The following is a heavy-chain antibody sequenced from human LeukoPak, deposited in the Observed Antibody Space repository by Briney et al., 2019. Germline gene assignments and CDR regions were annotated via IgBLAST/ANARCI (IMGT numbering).Heavy chain of an antibody. V-gene: IGHV3-53*01. CDR3: ALLSGGTFDY. Sequence: GGSLRLPCAGSGFVVTANYLAWARQAPGKGLEWVSTISIGGDTYYGDSVKGRSAISRDESTNTLSLHLDSLRVEDMGVYYCALLSGGTFDYWGQGTQVTVAS. D-gene: IGHD2/OR15-2a*01. CDR2: ISIGGDT. CDR1: GFVVTANY. J-gene: IGHJ4*02.